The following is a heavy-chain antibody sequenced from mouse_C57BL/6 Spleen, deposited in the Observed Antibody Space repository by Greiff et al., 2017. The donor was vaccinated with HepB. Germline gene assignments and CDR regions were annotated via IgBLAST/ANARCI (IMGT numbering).Heavy chain of an antibody. CDR3: AGLTGTFSWFAD. CDR2: IYPRSGNT. D-gene: IGHD4-1*01. Sequence: QVQLQQSGAELARPGASVKLSCKASGYTFTSYGISWVKQRTGQGLEWIGEIYPRSGNTYYNEKFKGKATLTADKSSSTAYMELRSLTSEDSAVYFCAGLTGTFSWFADWGQGTLVTVSA. CDR1: GYTFTSYG. J-gene: IGHJ3*01. V-gene: IGHV1-81*01.